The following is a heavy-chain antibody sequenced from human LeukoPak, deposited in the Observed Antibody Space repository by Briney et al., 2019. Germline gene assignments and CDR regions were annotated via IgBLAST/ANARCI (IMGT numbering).Heavy chain of an antibody. CDR3: ARASRSSGLDY. CDR1: GGSISSYY. Sequence: SETLSLTCTVSGGSISSYYWNWIRQPPGEGLEWIGCIYCIGNTNYNPSLKSRVTISVDTSKNQFSLRLSSVTAADTAVYYCARASRSSGLDYWGQGTLVTVSS. J-gene: IGHJ4*02. V-gene: IGHV4-59*01. CDR2: IYCIGNT.